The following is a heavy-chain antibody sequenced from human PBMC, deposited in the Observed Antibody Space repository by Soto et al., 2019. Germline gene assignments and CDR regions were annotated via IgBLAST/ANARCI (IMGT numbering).Heavy chain of an antibody. D-gene: IGHD6-19*01. Sequence: SETLSLTCTVSGGSISSYYWSWIRQPPGKGLEWIGYIYYSGSTNYNPSLKSRVTISVDTSKNQFSLKLSSVTAADTAVYYCAREGQWLVSNWFDPWGQGTLVTVSS. V-gene: IGHV4-59*01. CDR1: GGSISSYY. CDR2: IYYSGST. CDR3: AREGQWLVSNWFDP. J-gene: IGHJ5*02.